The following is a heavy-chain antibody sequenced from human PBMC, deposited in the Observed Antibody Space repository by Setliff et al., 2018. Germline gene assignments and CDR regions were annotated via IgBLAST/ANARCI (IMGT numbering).Heavy chain of an antibody. CDR1: GYTFTSYD. J-gene: IGHJ6*03. CDR2: MNPNSGNT. Sequence: ASVKVSCKASGYTFTSYDINWVRQATGQGLEWMGWMNPNSGNTGYAQKFQGRVTITRNTSIRTAYMELSSLRSEDTAVYYCARVKVIVGATPRTYYMDVWGKGTTVTVSS. D-gene: IGHD1-26*01. CDR3: ARVKVIVGATPRTYYMDV. V-gene: IGHV1-8*03.